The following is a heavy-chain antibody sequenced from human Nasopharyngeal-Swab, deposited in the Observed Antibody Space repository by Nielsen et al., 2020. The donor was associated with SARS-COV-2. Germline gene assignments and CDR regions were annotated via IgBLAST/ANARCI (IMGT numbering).Heavy chain of an antibody. CDR2: IKHSGST. V-gene: IGHV4-34*01. CDR3: AQKKFYCDFWGGISTAWFDP. J-gene: IGHJ5*02. CDR1: GGSFSGYY. D-gene: IGHD3-3*01. Sequence: AEPLSLTCAVYGGSFSGYYWSWIRKPPGKGLEWIGEIKHSGSTNYNPSLKSRVTISVDTSKNQFSLKLSSVPAADTAVYYCAQKKFYCDFWGGISTAWFDPWGQGTLVTVSS.